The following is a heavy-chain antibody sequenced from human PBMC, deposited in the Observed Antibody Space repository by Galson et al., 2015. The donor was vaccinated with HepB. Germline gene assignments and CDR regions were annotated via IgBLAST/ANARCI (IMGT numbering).Heavy chain of an antibody. D-gene: IGHD2-15*01. CDR1: GFTFSSYS. Sequence: SLRLSCAASGFTFSSYSMNWVRQAPGKGLEWVSSISSSSNYINYADSVKGRFTISRDNAKNSLYLQMNSLRAEDTAVYYCTRDECSGGGCYSFFEYWGQGTLLTVSS. CDR3: TRDECSGGGCYSFFEY. V-gene: IGHV3-21*01. CDR2: ISSSSNYI. J-gene: IGHJ4*02.